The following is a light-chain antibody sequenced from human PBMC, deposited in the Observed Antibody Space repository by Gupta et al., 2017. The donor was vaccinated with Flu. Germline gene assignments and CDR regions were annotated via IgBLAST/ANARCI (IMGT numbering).Light chain of an antibody. CDR1: SSDVGTYNL. Sequence: QSALTQPAPVSGSPGQSSTFSCTGTSSDVGTYNLVSWYQHHPGKAPKVIIYEGSKRPPGVSDRFSGSKSGNTASLTISGLQAEDEADYYCCSSTGSGAVFGGGTKLTVL. CDR2: EGS. V-gene: IGLV2-23*01. J-gene: IGLJ3*02. CDR3: CSSTGSGAV.